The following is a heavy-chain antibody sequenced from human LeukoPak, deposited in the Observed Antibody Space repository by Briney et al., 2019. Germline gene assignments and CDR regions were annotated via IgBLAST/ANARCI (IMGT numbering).Heavy chain of an antibody. D-gene: IGHD1-14*01. CDR1: GFTFSHYW. CDR3: ARTTVFDY. Sequence: GGSLRLSCAASGFTFSHYWMSWVRQAPGKGLEWVANIKEDGSEKYYVDSVKGRFTISRDNAKNSLYLQVNSLRAEDTAVYYCARTTVFDYWGQGTLVTVSS. CDR2: IKEDGSEK. V-gene: IGHV3-7*01. J-gene: IGHJ4*02.